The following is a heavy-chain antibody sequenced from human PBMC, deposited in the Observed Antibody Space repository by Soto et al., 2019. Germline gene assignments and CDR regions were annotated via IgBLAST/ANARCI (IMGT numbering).Heavy chain of an antibody. CDR3: ARHCLLPVAGYYFDY. D-gene: IGHD6-19*01. V-gene: IGHV4-39*01. J-gene: IGHJ4*02. Sequence: SETLSLTCTVSGGSISSSNYYWGWIRQPPGKGLEWIGSIYYSGTTYYNPSLRSRVTISEDTSKNQFSLKVGSATAADTAVYYCARHCLLPVAGYYFDYWSQGTLVTVSS. CDR2: IYYSGTT. CDR1: GGSISSSNYY.